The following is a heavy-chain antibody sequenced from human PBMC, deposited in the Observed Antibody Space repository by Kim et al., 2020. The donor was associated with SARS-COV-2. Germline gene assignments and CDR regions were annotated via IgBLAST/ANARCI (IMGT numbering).Heavy chain of an antibody. V-gene: IGHV1-46*01. CDR2: INPSGGST. Sequence: ASVKVSCKASGYTFTSYYMHWVRQAPGQGLEWMGIINPSGGSTSYAQKFQGRVTMTRDTSTSTVYMELSSLRSEDTAVYYCAREREWNGSSSWYLDYYYGMDVWGQGTTVTVSS. CDR3: AREREWNGSSSWYLDYYYGMDV. J-gene: IGHJ6*02. CDR1: GYTFTSYY. D-gene: IGHD6-13*01.